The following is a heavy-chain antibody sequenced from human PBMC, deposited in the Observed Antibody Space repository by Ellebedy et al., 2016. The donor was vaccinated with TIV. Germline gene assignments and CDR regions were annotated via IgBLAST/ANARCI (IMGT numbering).Heavy chain of an antibody. J-gene: IGHJ3*01. V-gene: IGHV3-74*01. CDR2: INSDGRST. D-gene: IGHD1-14*01. CDR3: ATFSPIEGVTGC. Sequence: GGSLRLXXAASGFRFDDYAMQWVRQAPGKGLVWVSRINSDGRSTTYADSVKGRFTVSRDNAKNTLYLQMNSLRAEDTAVYYCATFSPIEGVTGCWGQGTMVTVSS. CDR1: GFRFDDYA.